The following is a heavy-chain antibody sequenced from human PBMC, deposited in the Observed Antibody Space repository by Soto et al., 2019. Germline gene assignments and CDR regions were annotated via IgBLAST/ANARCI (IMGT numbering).Heavy chain of an antibody. V-gene: IGHV1-69*13. CDR2: IIPRFGTT. D-gene: IGHD1-1*01. Sequence: SVKVSCKASGDSFSKYTVNWVRQAPRQGLEWMGGIIPRFGTTNYAPTLQDRVTITADESMNTAYMELSSLRSEDTALYYCARGRGLYNSGRSQLDSWGQGTLVTVSS. J-gene: IGHJ4*02. CDR3: ARGRGLYNSGRSQLDS. CDR1: GDSFSKYT.